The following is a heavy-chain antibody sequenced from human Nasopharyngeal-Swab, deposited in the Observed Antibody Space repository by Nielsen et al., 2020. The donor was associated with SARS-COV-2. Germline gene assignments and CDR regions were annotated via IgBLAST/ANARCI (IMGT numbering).Heavy chain of an antibody. D-gene: IGHD3-22*01. V-gene: IGHV1-8*01. CDR2: MNPNSGNT. CDR3: ASSMIAETYFDY. Sequence: ASVKVSCKASGYTFTSYDINWVRQATGQGLEWMGWMNPNSGNTGYAQKFQGRVTMTRNTSISTAYMELSSLRSEDTAVYYCASSMIAETYFDYWGQGTLVTVSS. J-gene: IGHJ4*02. CDR1: GYTFTSYD.